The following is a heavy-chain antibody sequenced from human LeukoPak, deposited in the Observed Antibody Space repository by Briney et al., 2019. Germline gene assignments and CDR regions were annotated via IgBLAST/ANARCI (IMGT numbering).Heavy chain of an antibody. D-gene: IGHD5-18*01. CDR3: ARWIQLWLDY. CDR2: ISGSSGLT. Sequence: GGSLRLSCAASGFTFSNYAMSWVRQAPGRGLEWVSAISGSSGLTYYADSVKGRFTISRDNSKNTLYLQMNSLRAEDTAVYYCARWIQLWLDYWGQGTLVTVSS. CDR1: GFTFSNYA. V-gene: IGHV3-23*01. J-gene: IGHJ4*02.